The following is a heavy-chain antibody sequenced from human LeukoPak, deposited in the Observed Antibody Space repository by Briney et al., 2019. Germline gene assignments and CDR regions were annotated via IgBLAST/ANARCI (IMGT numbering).Heavy chain of an antibody. Sequence: ASVNVSCKASGYTFTGYYMHWVRQAPGQGLEWMGRINPNSGGTNYAQKFEGRVTMTGDTSISTAYMELSRLRSDDTAVYYCAHYSKSFDYWDQGTLVTVSS. J-gene: IGHJ4*02. V-gene: IGHV1-2*06. D-gene: IGHD2-2*01. CDR1: GYTFTGYY. CDR2: INPNSGGT. CDR3: AHYSKSFDY.